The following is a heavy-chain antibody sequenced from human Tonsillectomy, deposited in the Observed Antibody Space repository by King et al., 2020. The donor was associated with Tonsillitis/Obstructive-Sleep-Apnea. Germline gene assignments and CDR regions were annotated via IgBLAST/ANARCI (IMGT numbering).Heavy chain of an antibody. CDR3: AGSKGSGSYFDY. CDR1: GDSINSYY. Sequence: LQESGPGLVKPSEILSLTCTVSGDSINSYYWSWIRQPPGKGLEWIGYISYSGNTNYNPSLKSRVTISIDTSKNQFSLKLRSVTAADTAVYYCAGSKGSGSYFDYWGQGTLVTVSS. J-gene: IGHJ4*02. D-gene: IGHD3-3*01. CDR2: ISYSGNT. V-gene: IGHV4-59*01.